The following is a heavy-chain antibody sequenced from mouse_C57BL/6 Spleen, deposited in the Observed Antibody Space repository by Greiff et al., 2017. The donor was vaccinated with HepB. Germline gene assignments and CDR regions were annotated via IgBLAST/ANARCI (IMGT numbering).Heavy chain of an antibody. CDR1: GFTFSDYG. D-gene: IGHD1-1*01. Sequence: EVKLMESGGGLVKPGGSLTLSCAASGFTFSDYGMHWVRQAPEKGLEWVAYISSGSSTIYYADTVKGRFTISRDNAKNTLFLQMTSLRSEDTAMYYCARGIATVVGGAYWGQGTLVTVSA. CDR3: ARGIATVVGGAY. V-gene: IGHV5-17*01. J-gene: IGHJ3*01. CDR2: ISSGSSTI.